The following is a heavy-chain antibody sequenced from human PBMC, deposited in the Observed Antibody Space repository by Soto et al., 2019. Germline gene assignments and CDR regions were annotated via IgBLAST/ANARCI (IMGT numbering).Heavy chain of an antibody. D-gene: IGHD5-12*01. J-gene: IGHJ6*02. V-gene: IGHV5-51*01. CDR3: ATPGGFGMDV. CDR2: IFPGDAET. Sequence: GESLKISCRGSGYYFATHWIGWVRHKAGKGLEWMGIIFPGDAETSYSPSFQGHITISADKSISIAYLRWSSLKAPDTGMYYCATPGGFGMDVWGQGTTVTVSS. CDR1: GYYFATHW.